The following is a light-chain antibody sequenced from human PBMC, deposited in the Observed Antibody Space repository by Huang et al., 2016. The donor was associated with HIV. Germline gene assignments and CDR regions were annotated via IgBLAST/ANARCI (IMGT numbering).Light chain of an antibody. V-gene: IGKV3-15*01. CDR1: QNVRRH. J-gene: IGKJ4*02. Sequence: EVVVTQSPATLSASPGERATLSCRASQNVRRHSAWYQHKPGQAPRLLIYDASTRATDVPARFGGSGSGTEFTLTISSLQSEDFAVYYCQQYNYRRTFGRGTKVDIK. CDR3: QQYNYRRT. CDR2: DAS.